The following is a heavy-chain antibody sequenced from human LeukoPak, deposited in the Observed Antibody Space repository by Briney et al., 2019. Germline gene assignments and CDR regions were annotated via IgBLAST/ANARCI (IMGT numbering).Heavy chain of an antibody. D-gene: IGHD6-19*01. J-gene: IGHJ6*02. Sequence: SGGSLRLSRAASGFTLDDYAMHWVRQAPGKGLEWVSGISWNSGSIGYADSVKGRFTISRDNAKNSLYLQMNSLRAEDTALYYCAKATGYSSGWFGYYGMDVWGQGTTVTVSS. CDR1: GFTLDDYA. CDR2: ISWNSGSI. V-gene: IGHV3-9*01. CDR3: AKATGYSSGWFGYYGMDV.